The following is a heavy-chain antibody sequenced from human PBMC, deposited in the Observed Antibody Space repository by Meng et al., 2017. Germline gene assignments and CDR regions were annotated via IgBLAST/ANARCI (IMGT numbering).Heavy chain of an antibody. V-gene: IGHV1-46*01. CDR1: GYTFTSYY. Sequence: KTPCKAPGYTFTSYYMHRVRQAPGQGPEWMGIIKPSGGSTRYAQKFQGRVTMTRDTSTSTVYMARSSLRSEDTAVCYCARGGCSSTSCYAGGVGWFDPWGQGTLVTVSS. CDR3: ARGGCSSTSCYAGGVGWFDP. CDR2: IKPSGGST. J-gene: IGHJ5*02. D-gene: IGHD2-2*01.